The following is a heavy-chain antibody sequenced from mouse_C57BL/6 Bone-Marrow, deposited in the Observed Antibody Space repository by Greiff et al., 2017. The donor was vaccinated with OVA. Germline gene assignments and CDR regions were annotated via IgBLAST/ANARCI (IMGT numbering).Heavy chain of an antibody. CDR3: ARARYDYDEKYFAV. J-gene: IGHJ1*03. D-gene: IGHD2-4*01. CDR2: IYPGDGDT. V-gene: IGHV1-82*01. Sequence: VQLQQSGPELVKPGASVKISCKASGYAFSSSWMNWVKQRPGKGLEWIGRIYPGDGDTNYNGKFKGKATLTADKSSSSAYMQLSSLTSEDSAVYFCARARYDYDEKYFAVWGTGTTVTVSS. CDR1: GYAFSSSW.